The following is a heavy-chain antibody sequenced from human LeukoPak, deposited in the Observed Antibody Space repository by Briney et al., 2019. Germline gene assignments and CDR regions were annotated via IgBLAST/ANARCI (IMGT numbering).Heavy chain of an antibody. V-gene: IGHV4-34*01. CDR3: ASSGIAAAGYDAFDI. D-gene: IGHD6-13*01. CDR2: INHSGST. J-gene: IGHJ3*02. CDR1: GGSFSGYY. Sequence: PSETLSLTCAVYGGSFSGYYWSWFRQPPGKGLEWIGEINHSGSTNYNPSLKSRVTISVDTSKNQFSLKLSSVTAADTAVYYCASSGIAAAGYDAFDIWGQGTMVTVSS.